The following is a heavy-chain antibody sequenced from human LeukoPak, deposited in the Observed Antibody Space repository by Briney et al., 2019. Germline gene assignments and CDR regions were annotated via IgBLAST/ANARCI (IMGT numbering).Heavy chain of an antibody. CDR3: ARHAQDYDFWSGSTEGGLSY. D-gene: IGHD3-3*01. V-gene: IGHV4-59*08. Sequence: SETLSLTCTVSGGSISSYYGSWIRQPPGKGLEWIGYIYYSGSTNYNPSLKSRVTISVDTSKNQFSLKLSSVTAADTAVYYCARHAQDYDFWSGSTEGGLSYWGQGTRVTVSS. CDR2: IYYSGST. J-gene: IGHJ4*02. CDR1: GGSISSYY.